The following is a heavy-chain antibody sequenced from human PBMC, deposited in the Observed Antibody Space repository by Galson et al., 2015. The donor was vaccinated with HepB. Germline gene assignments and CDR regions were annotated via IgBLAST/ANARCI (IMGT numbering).Heavy chain of an antibody. CDR3: TRGLGGSGSYYRY. D-gene: IGHD3-10*01. CDR1: GFTFGDYA. CDR2: IRSKAYGGTT. J-gene: IGHJ4*02. V-gene: IGHV3-49*04. Sequence: SLRLSCAASGFTFGDYAMSWVRQAPGKGLEWVGFIRSKAYGGTTEYAASVKGRFTISRDDSKSIAYLQMNSLKTEDTAVYYCTRGLGGSGSYYRYWGQGTLVTVSS.